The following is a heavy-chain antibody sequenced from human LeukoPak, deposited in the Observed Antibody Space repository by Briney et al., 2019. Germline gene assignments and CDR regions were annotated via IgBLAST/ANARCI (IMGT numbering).Heavy chain of an antibody. D-gene: IGHD3-22*01. J-gene: IGHJ3*02. Sequence: SETLSLTCTVSGGSISRGGYYWSWIRQHPGKGLEWIGYIYYSGSTYYNPSLKSRVTISVDTSKNQFSLKLSSVTAADTAVYYCARDTGIIYDSSGYYYENAFDIWGQGTMVTVSS. CDR1: GGSISRGGYY. CDR2: IYYSGST. V-gene: IGHV4-31*03. CDR3: ARDTGIIYDSSGYYYENAFDI.